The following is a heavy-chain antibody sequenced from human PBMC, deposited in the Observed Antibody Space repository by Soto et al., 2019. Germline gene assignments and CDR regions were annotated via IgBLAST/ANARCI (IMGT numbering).Heavy chain of an antibody. J-gene: IGHJ4*01. CDR3: TTDSHFTMKLVRFDF. CDR1: GFTSSDAW. D-gene: IGHD3-22*01. CDR2: IKSKANGGTT. Sequence: EVQLVESGGDLVKPGGSLRLACAASGFTSSDAWINWVRQAPGKGLEGVGRIKSKANGGTTDFAALVRGRFAISRDDSKEMVYLQMNSLKVEDTAMYYCTTDSHFTMKLVRFDFWGHGTLVTVSS. V-gene: IGHV3-15*07.